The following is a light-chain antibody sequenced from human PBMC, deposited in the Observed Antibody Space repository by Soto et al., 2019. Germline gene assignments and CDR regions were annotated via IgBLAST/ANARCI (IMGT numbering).Light chain of an antibody. V-gene: IGKV3-20*01. J-gene: IGKJ2*02. CDR2: GAS. Sequence: EIVLTQSPGTLSLSPGERATLSCRASQSISSSNLAWYQQKPGQAPRLLIYGASSRATGIPDRFSGSGSGTDFALTISKVEPEDFAVYYCQHYGTSPSTIGQGTKLEIK. CDR3: QHYGTSPST. CDR1: QSISSSN.